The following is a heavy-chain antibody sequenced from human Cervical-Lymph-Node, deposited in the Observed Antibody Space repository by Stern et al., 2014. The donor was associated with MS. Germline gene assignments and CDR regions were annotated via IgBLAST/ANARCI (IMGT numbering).Heavy chain of an antibody. CDR3: ARDQGGIAAD. J-gene: IGHJ4*02. V-gene: IGHV1-69*01. Sequence: VQLEEAGAEVKKPGSSGKGSCKASGGTFNVDSISWVRQAPGQGLEWMGGIMGKFGTTNYAQQFQGRLTTTADESTSTAYMELSSLRYEDTAVYFCARDQGGIAADWGQGTLVIVSS. D-gene: IGHD6-13*01. CDR1: GGTFNVDS. CDR2: IMGKFGTT.